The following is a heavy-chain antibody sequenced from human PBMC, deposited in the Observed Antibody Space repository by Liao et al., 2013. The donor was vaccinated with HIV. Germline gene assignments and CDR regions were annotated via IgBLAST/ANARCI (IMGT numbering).Heavy chain of an antibody. CDR1: GGSFGHYY. J-gene: IGHJ4*02. CDR2: INQSGTT. V-gene: IGHV4-34*01. CDR3: ARVLKSCSGVNCDHGGFNY. D-gene: IGHD2-15*01. Sequence: QVQLQQWGAGLLRPSETLSLTCAVYGGSFGHYYWTWIRQAPGEGLEWIGDINQSGTTHYNPSLKSRVTISADTSKNQFSLHLRSLSAADTAVYYCARVLKSCSGVNCDHGGFNYWGQGTLVTVSS.